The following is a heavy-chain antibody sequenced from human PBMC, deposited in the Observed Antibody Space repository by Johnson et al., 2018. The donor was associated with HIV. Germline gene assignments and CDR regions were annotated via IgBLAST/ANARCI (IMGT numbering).Heavy chain of an antibody. V-gene: IGHV3-33*06. CDR1: GFTFSNYG. CDR2: TWFDGSNK. D-gene: IGHD2-21*02. J-gene: IGHJ3*02. CDR3: AKDCRDCGTFDI. Sequence: QVQLVESGGGVVQPGRSLRLSCAASGFTFSNYGMHWVRQAPGKGLESVAVTWFDGSNKYYSDSVKGRFTISRDNSKSTLYLQMNSLRAEDTAVYYCAKDCRDCGTFDIWGQGTMVTVSS.